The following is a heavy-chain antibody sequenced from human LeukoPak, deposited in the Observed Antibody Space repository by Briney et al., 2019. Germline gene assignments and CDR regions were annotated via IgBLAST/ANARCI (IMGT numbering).Heavy chain of an antibody. Sequence: SETLSLTCTVSGGSMNTNGYSWGWIRQPPGKGLEWIANIYYSGSTYYNPSLKSRVTISLDTSKNQFSLNLSSVTAADTAVYYCARDEGGSYINWFEPWGQGALVTVSS. V-gene: IGHV4-39*07. D-gene: IGHD5-12*01. CDR3: ARDEGGSYINWFEP. J-gene: IGHJ5*02. CDR1: GGSMNTNGYS. CDR2: IYYSGST.